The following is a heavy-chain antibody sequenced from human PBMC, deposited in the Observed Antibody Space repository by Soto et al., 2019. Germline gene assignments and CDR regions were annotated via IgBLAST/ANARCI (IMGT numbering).Heavy chain of an antibody. CDR2: IYHTGST. Sequence: PSETLSLTCAVSSGSISGNDRWSWVRQPPGKGLEWIGQIYHTGSTNYNPSLTSRVTISVDKSKNQFSLNLRSVTAADTAFYYCAKTRGYSYGYNAFDIWGQGTMVTVS. J-gene: IGHJ3*02. CDR3: AKTRGYSYGYNAFDI. CDR1: SGSISGNDR. V-gene: IGHV4-4*02. D-gene: IGHD5-18*01.